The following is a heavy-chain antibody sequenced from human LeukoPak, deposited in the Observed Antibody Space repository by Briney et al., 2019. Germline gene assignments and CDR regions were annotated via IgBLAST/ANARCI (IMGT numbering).Heavy chain of an antibody. Sequence: SETLSLTCTVSGGSISSGSYYWSWIRQPAGKGLEWIGRIYTSGSTNYNPSLKSRVTISVDTSKNQFSLKLSSVTAADTAVYYCAREYDSSGYDPYYFDYWRQGTLVTVSS. D-gene: IGHD3-22*01. V-gene: IGHV4-61*02. J-gene: IGHJ4*02. CDR3: AREYDSSGYDPYYFDY. CDR1: GGSISSGSYY. CDR2: IYTSGST.